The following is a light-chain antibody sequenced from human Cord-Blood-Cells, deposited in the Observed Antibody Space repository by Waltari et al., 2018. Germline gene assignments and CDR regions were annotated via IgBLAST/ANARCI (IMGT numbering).Light chain of an antibody. CDR3: QQRSNWPRT. J-gene: IGKJ1*01. V-gene: IGKV3-11*01. CDR2: DAS. Sequence: EIVLTQSPATLSLSPGERATLSCRASQSVSSYLAWYQQKPGQAPRLLIYDASNRATGIPARFRGNGSGTNFTLTISSLEPEDFAVYYCQQRSNWPRTFGQGTKVEIK. CDR1: QSVSSY.